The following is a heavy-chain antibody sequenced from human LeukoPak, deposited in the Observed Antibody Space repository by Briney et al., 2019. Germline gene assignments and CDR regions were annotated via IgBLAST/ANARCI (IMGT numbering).Heavy chain of an antibody. D-gene: IGHD3-10*01. CDR3: ATTPGAYYYYHMDV. Sequence: GGSLRLSCAASGFTFSTYVMTWVRQPPGKGLEWVSAILGSGGGTYYTDSVKGRFTISRDNSKNTLYLQMNSLRAEDTAVYYCATTPGAYYYYHMDVWGQGTTVTVSS. CDR1: GFTFSTYV. V-gene: IGHV3-23*01. J-gene: IGHJ6*02. CDR2: ILGSGGGT.